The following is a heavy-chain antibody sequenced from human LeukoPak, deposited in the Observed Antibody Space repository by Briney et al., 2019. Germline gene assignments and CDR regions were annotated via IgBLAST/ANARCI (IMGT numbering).Heavy chain of an antibody. CDR1: GFTFSSYA. Sequence: PGRSLRLSCAASGFTFSSYAMHWVRQAPGKGLEWVAVISYDGSNKYYADSVKGRFTISRDNSKNTLYLQMNSLRAEDTAVYYCARDLLAMVRGVISAFDIWGQGTMVPVSS. V-gene: IGHV3-30*04. D-gene: IGHD3-10*01. CDR2: ISYDGSNK. J-gene: IGHJ3*02. CDR3: ARDLLAMVRGVISAFDI.